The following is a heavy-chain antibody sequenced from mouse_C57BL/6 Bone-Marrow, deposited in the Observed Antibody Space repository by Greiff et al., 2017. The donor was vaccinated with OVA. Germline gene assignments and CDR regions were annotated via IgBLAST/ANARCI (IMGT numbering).Heavy chain of an antibody. CDR3: ASQIYYYGSSYLYWYFDV. CDR1: GYTFTSYW. CDR2: IDPNSGGT. D-gene: IGHD1-1*01. Sequence: QVQLQQPGAELVKPGASVKLSCKASGYTFTSYWMHWVKQRPGRGLEWIGRIDPNSGGTKYNEKFTSKATLTVDKPSSPAYMQRSSLTSEDSAVDYCASQIYYYGSSYLYWYFDVWGTGTTVTVSS. J-gene: IGHJ1*03. V-gene: IGHV1-72*01.